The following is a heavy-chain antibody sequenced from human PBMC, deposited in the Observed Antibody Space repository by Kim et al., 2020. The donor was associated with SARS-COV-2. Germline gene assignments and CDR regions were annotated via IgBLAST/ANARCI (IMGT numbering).Heavy chain of an antibody. D-gene: IGHD6-13*01. Sequence: GGSLRLSCTASGFSFSSYGMHWVRQAPGKGLEWMAFMWFDGSNKNYSESVKGRFAISRDNSKNTLYLQMNSLRAEDTAVYYCARVAAAGPYYYYYYMDVWGKGTTVTVSS. CDR2: MWFDGSNK. J-gene: IGHJ6*03. CDR3: ARVAAAGPYYYYYYMDV. CDR1: GFSFSSYG. V-gene: IGHV3-33*01.